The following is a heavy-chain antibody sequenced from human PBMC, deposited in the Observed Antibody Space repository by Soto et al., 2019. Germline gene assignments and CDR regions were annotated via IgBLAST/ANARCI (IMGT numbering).Heavy chain of an antibody. CDR2: INPNSGDT. J-gene: IGHJ6*02. CDR3: AREVAGGMDV. Sequence: ASVKVSCKASGYTFTGYFMHWVRQAPGQGLEWMGWINPNSGDTNYPQKFQGWVTMTRDTSINTAYMEVSRLSSDDTAVYYCAREVAGGMDVWGRVTTGAVAS. V-gene: IGHV1-2*04. CDR1: GYTFTGYF.